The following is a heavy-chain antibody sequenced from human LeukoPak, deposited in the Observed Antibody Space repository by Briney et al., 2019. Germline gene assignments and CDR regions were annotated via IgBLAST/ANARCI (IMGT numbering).Heavy chain of an antibody. D-gene: IGHD2-2*01. Sequence: GGSLRLSCAASGFTVSSNYMSWVRQAPGKGLEWVSVIYSGGSTYYADSVKGRFTISRDNSKNTLYLQMNSLRAEDTAVYYCAKDDNIVVVPAATGDAFDIWGQGTMVTVSS. CDR2: IYSGGST. CDR1: GFTVSSNY. V-gene: IGHV3-66*02. J-gene: IGHJ3*02. CDR3: AKDDNIVVVPAATGDAFDI.